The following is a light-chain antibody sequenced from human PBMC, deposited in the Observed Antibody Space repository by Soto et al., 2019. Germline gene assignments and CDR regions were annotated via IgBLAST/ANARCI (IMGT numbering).Light chain of an antibody. CDR3: SSFTSSITYV. CDR2: DVT. V-gene: IGLV2-14*01. Sequence: QSALTQPASVSGSPGQSITISCTGTSSDVGGYNSVSWYRQDPGKAPKLMIYDVTNRPSGVSNRFSGSKSGKTASLTISGLQAEDEADYYCSSFTSSITYVFGTGTQLTVL. J-gene: IGLJ1*01. CDR1: SSDVGGYNS.